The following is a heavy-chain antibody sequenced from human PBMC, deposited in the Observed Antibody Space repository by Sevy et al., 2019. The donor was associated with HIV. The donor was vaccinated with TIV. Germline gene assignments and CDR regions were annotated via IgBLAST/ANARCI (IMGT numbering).Heavy chain of an antibody. J-gene: IGHJ3*02. D-gene: IGHD6-13*01. CDR2: ISSSSSYI. Sequence: GGSLRLSCAASGLTFSSYSMNWVRQAPGKGLEWVSSISSSSSYIYYADSVKGRFTISRDNAKNSLYLQMNSLRAEDTAVYYCARESIAAAGTGFPFDIWGQGTMVTVSS. CDR3: ARESIAAAGTGFPFDI. CDR1: GLTFSSYS. V-gene: IGHV3-21*01.